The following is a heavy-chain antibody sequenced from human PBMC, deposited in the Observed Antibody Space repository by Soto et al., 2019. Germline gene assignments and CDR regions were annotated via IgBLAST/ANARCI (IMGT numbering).Heavy chain of an antibody. CDR3: ARQVGNYCSSTSCLYNWFDP. D-gene: IGHD2-2*01. CDR1: GGSISSYY. CDR2: IYYSGST. J-gene: IGHJ5*02. Sequence: SETLSLTCTVSGGSISSYYWSWIRQPPGKGLEWIGYIYYSGSTNYNPSLKSRVTISVDTSKNQFSLKLSSVTAADTAVYYCARQVGNYCSSTSCLYNWFDPWGQGTLVTVSS. V-gene: IGHV4-59*08.